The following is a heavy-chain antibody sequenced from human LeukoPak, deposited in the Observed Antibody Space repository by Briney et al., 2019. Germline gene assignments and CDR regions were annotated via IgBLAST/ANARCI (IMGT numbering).Heavy chain of an antibody. V-gene: IGHV3-23*01. D-gene: IGHD3-10*01. CDR1: GFTFSSYA. J-gene: IGHJ4*02. Sequence: GGSLRLSCAVSGFTFSSYAMSRVRQAARKGLEWVSAISGSGGSTYYADSVKGRFTISRDNSKNTLYLQMNSLRAEDTAVYYCAERSGSVVRGVFFHWGQGTLVTVSS. CDR3: AERSGSVVRGVFFH. CDR2: ISGSGGST.